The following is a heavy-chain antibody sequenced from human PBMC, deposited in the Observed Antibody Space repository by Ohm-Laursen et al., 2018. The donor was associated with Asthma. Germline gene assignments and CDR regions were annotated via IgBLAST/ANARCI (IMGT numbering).Heavy chain of an antibody. CDR2: ITSSSTT. D-gene: IGHD3-3*01. Sequence: GSLRLSCAAAGFTFSPYSMNWVRQSPGKGLEWIAYITSSSTTKHADSVKGRITISRDNAKSSVFLQMNSLRDEDTAVYFCVRSVGYFDLWGRGTLVTVSS. CDR3: VRSVGYFDL. CDR1: GFTFSPYS. J-gene: IGHJ2*01. V-gene: IGHV3-48*02.